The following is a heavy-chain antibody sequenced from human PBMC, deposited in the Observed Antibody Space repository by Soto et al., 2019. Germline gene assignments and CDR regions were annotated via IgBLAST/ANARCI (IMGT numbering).Heavy chain of an antibody. CDR3: TKNSASALDY. CDR2: IHHSGGT. Sequence: QVQLQESGPGLVKPSGTLSLSCAGSGGSVTNNNWWSWVRQSPGNGLEWIGEIHHSGGTSSNPSLESRATLSGDKSKNELSLRLNYVPAAATAVYYCTKNSASALDYLGLGILVTVSS. V-gene: IGHV4-4*02. D-gene: IGHD1-26*01. J-gene: IGHJ4*02. CDR1: GGSVTNNNW.